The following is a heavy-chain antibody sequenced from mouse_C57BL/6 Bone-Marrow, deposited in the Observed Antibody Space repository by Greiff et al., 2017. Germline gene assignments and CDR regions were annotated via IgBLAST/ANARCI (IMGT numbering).Heavy chain of an antibody. D-gene: IGHD2-12*01. CDR1: GYTFTSYW. Sequence: QVQLQQPGAELVKPGASVKLSCKASGYTFTSYWMHWVKQRPGQGLEWIGMIHPNSGSTNYNEKFKSKATLTVDKTSSTTYMQRSSLTSDDSAVYYCGREGNYTYDDAMDYWGQGTSVTVYS. J-gene: IGHJ4*01. CDR3: GREGNYTYDDAMDY. V-gene: IGHV1-64*01. CDR2: IHPNSGST.